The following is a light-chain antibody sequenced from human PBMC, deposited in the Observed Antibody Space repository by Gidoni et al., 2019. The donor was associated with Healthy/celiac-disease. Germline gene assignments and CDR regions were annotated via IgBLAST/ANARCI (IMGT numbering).Light chain of an antibody. J-gene: IGKJ2*01. Sequence: IVMTQSLESLAVSLGERATINCKSSQSVLYSSNNKNYLAWYQQKPGQPTKLLIYWASTRESGVPDRFSGSGSGTDFTLTSSSLQAEDVAVYYCQQDYSTPYTFGQXTKLEIK. CDR2: WAS. V-gene: IGKV4-1*01. CDR1: QSVLYSSNNKNY. CDR3: QQDYSTPYT.